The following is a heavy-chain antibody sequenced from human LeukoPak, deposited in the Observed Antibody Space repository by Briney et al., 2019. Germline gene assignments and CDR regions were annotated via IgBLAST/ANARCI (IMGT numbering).Heavy chain of an antibody. CDR2: IIPIFGTA. D-gene: IGHD5-18*01. CDR1: GGTFISYA. V-gene: IGHV1-69*13. J-gene: IGHJ4*02. Sequence: SVNVSCKASGGTFISYAISWVRQPPGQGRDWMGGIIPIFGTANYAQKFQGRVTITADESTSTAYMELSSLRSEDTAVYYCARGGSISYGFLMDWGQGTLVTVSS. CDR3: ARGGSISYGFLMD.